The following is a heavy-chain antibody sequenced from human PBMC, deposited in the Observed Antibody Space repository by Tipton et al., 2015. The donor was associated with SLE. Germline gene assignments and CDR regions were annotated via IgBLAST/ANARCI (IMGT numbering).Heavy chain of an antibody. Sequence: GSLRLSCAASGFTVSSNYMSRVRQAPGKGLEWVSVIYSGGSTYYADSVKGRFTISRDNSKNTLYLQMNSLRAEDTAVYYCARAMDYRLPNYPEDAFDIWGQGTMVTVSS. CDR3: ARAMDYRLPNYPEDAFDI. J-gene: IGHJ3*02. CDR1: GFTVSSNY. D-gene: IGHD2-2*01. CDR2: IYSGGST. V-gene: IGHV3-66*01.